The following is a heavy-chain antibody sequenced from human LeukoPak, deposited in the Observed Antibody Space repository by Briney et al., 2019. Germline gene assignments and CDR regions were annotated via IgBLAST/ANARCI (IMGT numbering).Heavy chain of an antibody. V-gene: IGHV4-38-2*02. CDR1: GYSISSNYY. CDR3: ARTQPYYDFWSGYFGGSRGFDY. CDR2: IYHSGST. Sequence: ASETLSLTCTVSGYSISSNYYWGWIRQPPGKGLEWIGSIYHSGSTNYNPSLKSRVTISVDTSKNQFSLKLSSVTAADTAVYYCARTQPYYDFWSGYFGGSRGFDYWGQGTLVTVSS. J-gene: IGHJ4*02. D-gene: IGHD3-3*01.